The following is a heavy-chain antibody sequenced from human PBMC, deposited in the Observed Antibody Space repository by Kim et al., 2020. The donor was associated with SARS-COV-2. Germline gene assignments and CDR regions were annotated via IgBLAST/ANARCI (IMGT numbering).Heavy chain of an antibody. J-gene: IGHJ4*02. V-gene: IGHV3-74*01. CDR3: ARDHGD. CDR2: GRGST. D-gene: IGHD3-3*01. Sequence: GRGSTSDADSVKGRFTISRDNAKNTPYLQMNSLRAEDTAVYYCARDHGDWGQGTLVTVSS.